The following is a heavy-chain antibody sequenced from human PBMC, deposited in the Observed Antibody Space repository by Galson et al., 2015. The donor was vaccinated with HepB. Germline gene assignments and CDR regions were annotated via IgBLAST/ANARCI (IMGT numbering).Heavy chain of an antibody. Sequence: SLRLSCAASGFTFSRYGIHWVRQAPGKGLEWVAVISSDGSNKHYADSVKGRFTISRDNSKNTLYLQMNSLRAEDTAVYYCAKASSHYGSGSYYTVDYWGQGTLVTVSS. V-gene: IGHV3-30*18. J-gene: IGHJ4*02. CDR2: ISSDGSNK. CDR1: GFTFSRYG. D-gene: IGHD3-10*01. CDR3: AKASSHYGSGSYYTVDY.